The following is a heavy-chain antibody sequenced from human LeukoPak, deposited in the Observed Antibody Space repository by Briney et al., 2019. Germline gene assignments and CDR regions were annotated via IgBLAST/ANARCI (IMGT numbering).Heavy chain of an antibody. J-gene: IGHJ6*02. CDR1: GGSISSGGYY. D-gene: IGHD2-2*01. Sequence: PSETLSLTCTVSGGSISSGGYYWSWIRQHPGKGLEWIGYIYYSGSTNYNPSLKSRVTISVDTSKNQFSLKLSSVTAADTAVYYCARREGAAALYYYYGMDVWGQGTTVTVSS. CDR2: IYYSGST. CDR3: ARREGAAALYYYYGMDV. V-gene: IGHV4-61*08.